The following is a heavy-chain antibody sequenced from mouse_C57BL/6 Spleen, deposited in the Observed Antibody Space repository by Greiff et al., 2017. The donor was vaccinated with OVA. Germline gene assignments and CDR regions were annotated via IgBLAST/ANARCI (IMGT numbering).Heavy chain of an antibody. Sequence: EVQVVESGGGLVKPGGSLKLSCAASGFTFSDYGMHWVRQAPEKGLEWVAYISSGSSTIYYADTVKGRFTISRDNAKNTLFLQMTSLRSEDTAMYYCARSLDGYYDYFDYWGQGTTLTVSS. V-gene: IGHV5-17*01. J-gene: IGHJ2*01. CDR1: GFTFSDYG. CDR3: ARSLDGYYDYFDY. CDR2: ISSGSSTI. D-gene: IGHD2-3*01.